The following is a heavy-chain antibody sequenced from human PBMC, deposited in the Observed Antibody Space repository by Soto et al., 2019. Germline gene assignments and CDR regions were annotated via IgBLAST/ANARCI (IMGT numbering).Heavy chain of an antibody. CDR2: TYYRSKWYN. CDR1: GDSVSSNSAA. J-gene: IGHJ3*02. Sequence: SQTLSRTYAICGDSVSSNSAAWNWIKKSPSRGLEWLGRTYYRSKWYNDYAVSVKSRITINPDTSKNQFSLQLNSVTPEDTAVYYCARGWYLYDAFDIWDQGTMVTVSS. CDR3: ARGWYLYDAFDI. D-gene: IGHD6-19*01. V-gene: IGHV6-1*01.